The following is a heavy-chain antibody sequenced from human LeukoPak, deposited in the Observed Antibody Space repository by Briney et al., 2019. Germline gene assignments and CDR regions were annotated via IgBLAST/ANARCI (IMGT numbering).Heavy chain of an antibody. D-gene: IGHD4-17*01. CDR1: GFTFNSYS. V-gene: IGHV3-48*04. CDR2: INSVGGTT. J-gene: IGHJ3*02. CDR3: ARSIMYGDHGEDI. Sequence: GGSLRLSCEASGFTFNSYSFNWVRQAPGKGLEWISYINSVGGTTFYADSVKGRFTISRDNAKNTLYLQMDSLRAEDAAIYYCARSIMYGDHGEDIWGQGAVVAVSS.